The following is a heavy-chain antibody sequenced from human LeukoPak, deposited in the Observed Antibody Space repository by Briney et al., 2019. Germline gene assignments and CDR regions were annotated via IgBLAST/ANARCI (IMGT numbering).Heavy chain of an antibody. CDR2: INPSGGST. Sequence: ASVTVSCKASGYTFTSYYMHWVGPPPGQGLDWVGIINPSGGSTSYAQKFQGRVTMTRDTSTSTVYMELSSLRSEATAVYYCARGTGSGVIPVDYWGQGTLVTVSS. V-gene: IGHV1-46*01. J-gene: IGHJ4*02. CDR3: ARGTGSGVIPVDY. CDR1: GYTFTSYY. D-gene: IGHD2-15*01.